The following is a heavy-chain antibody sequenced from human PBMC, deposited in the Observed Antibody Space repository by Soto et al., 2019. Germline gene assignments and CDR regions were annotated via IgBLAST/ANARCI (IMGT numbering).Heavy chain of an antibody. CDR3: ARDILSGGAYPDS. Sequence: RWSLRLSCSASVFTFSTYTMNWVRQAPGKGLEWISSISSGSSYIYYAGSVKGRFTISRDNAKNSLFPQMNSLRADDTAVYYCARDILSGGAYPDSWGQGTKVTVSS. V-gene: IGHV3-21*01. CDR2: ISSGSSYI. CDR1: VFTFSTYT. D-gene: IGHD3-10*01. J-gene: IGHJ5*01.